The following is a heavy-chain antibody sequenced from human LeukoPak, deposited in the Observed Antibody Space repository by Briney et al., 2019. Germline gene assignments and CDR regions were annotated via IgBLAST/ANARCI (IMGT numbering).Heavy chain of an antibody. D-gene: IGHD1-26*01. V-gene: IGHV1-8*01. CDR3: ARSSDGVDVDTGLGFDY. Sequence: ASVKVSCKASGYTFTSYDINWVRQATGQGLEWMGWMNPNSGNTGYAQKFQGRVTVTRNTSISTAYMELSSLRTDDSAVYFCARSSDGVDVDTGLGFDYWGQGTLVTVSS. CDR2: MNPNSGNT. CDR1: GYTFTSYD. J-gene: IGHJ4*02.